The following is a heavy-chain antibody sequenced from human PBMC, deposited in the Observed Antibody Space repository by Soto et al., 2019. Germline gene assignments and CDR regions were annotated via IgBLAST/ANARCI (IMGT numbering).Heavy chain of an antibody. D-gene: IGHD6-13*01. V-gene: IGHV3-66*01. J-gene: IGHJ4*02. Sequence: PGGSLRLSCAASGFTVSSNYMSWVRQAPGKGLEWVSVIYSGGSTYYADSVKGRFTISRDNSKNTLYLQMNSLRAEDTAVYYCARDAPAGNIDYWGQGTLVTVSS. CDR2: IYSGGST. CDR3: ARDAPAGNIDY. CDR1: GFTVSSNY.